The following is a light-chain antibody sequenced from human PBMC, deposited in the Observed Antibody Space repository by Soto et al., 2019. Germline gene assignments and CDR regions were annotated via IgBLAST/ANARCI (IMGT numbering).Light chain of an antibody. J-gene: IGLJ1*01. V-gene: IGLV2-8*01. CDR1: SSDVGGYNF. Sequence: QSVLTQPPSASGSPGQSVTISCTGTSSDVGGYNFVSWYQQHPGKAPKLMIYEVSKRPSGVPDRFSVSKSGNTASLTVSGLQAEDEADYYCSSYAVSTSYVFGTGTKLTVL. CDR3: SSYAVSTSYV. CDR2: EVS.